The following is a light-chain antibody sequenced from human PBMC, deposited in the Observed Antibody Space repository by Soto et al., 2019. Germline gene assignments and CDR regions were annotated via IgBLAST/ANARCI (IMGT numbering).Light chain of an antibody. CDR3: MQALQTPPWT. CDR1: QSLLQSNGYTY. J-gene: IGKJ1*01. Sequence: DIVMTQSPLSLPVTPGEPASISCRSSQSLLQSNGYTYLDWYLQKSGQSPQLLIYLTSIRASGVPDRFNGSGSGTDFTLKISKVEAEDVGVYYCMQALQTPPWTFGQGTKVEI. CDR2: LTS. V-gene: IGKV2-28*01.